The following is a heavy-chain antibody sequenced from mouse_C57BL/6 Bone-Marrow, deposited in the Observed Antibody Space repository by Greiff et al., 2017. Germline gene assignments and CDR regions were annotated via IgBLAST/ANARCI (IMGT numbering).Heavy chain of an antibody. CDR2: ISGGGGNT. CDR1: GFTFSSYT. V-gene: IGHV5-9*01. D-gene: IGHD3-2*02. J-gene: IGHJ3*01. Sequence: EVKVVESGGGLVKPGGSLKLSCAASGFTFSSYTMSWVRQTPEKRLEWVATISGGGGNTYYPDSVKGRFTISRDNAKNTLYRQMSSLRSEDTALYYCSRPLEGSSGPWFAYWGQGTLVTVSA. CDR3: SRPLEGSSGPWFAY.